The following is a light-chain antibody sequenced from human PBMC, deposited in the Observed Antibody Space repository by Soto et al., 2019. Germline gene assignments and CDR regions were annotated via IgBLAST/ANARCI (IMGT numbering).Light chain of an antibody. J-gene: IGLJ1*01. V-gene: IGLV1-47*02. CDR3: AAWDASLSACV. CDR2: YNN. Sequence: QTVLTQPPAASGTAGQVVTVSCSGGGSNIGSNSVYWYQHLPRMAPKLLIYYNNQRPSGVPDRFSGSRSGTSASLAIVGLRSEDEAVYYCAAWDASLSACVFGNGTKATVL. CDR1: GSNIGSNS.